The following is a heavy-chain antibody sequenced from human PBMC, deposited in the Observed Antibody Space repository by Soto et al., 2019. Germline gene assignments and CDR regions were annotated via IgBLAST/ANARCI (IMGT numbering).Heavy chain of an antibody. V-gene: IGHV4-30-4*01. J-gene: IGHJ6*02. CDR2: IYYSGST. CDR1: GGSISSGDYY. Sequence: QVQLQESGPGLVKPSQTLSLTCTVSGGSISSGDYYWSWIRQPPGKGLEWSGYIYYSGSTYYNPSLKSRXXIXVXXSKNQFSLQLSSVTAADPAVYYCARDVSYYYGMDVWGQGTTVTVSS. CDR3: ARDVSYYYGMDV.